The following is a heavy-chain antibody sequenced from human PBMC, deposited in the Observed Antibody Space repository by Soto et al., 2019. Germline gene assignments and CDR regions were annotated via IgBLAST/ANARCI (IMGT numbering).Heavy chain of an antibody. CDR2: ISYDGSNK. Sequence: PGGSLRLSCAASGFTFSSYGMHWVRQAPGKGLEWVAVISYDGSNKYYADSVKGRFTISRDNSKNTLYLQMNSLRAEDTAVYYCAKDLGHTAIPYGYWGQGTLVTVSS. CDR1: GFTFSSYG. V-gene: IGHV3-30*18. D-gene: IGHD5-18*01. CDR3: AKDLGHTAIPYGY. J-gene: IGHJ4*02.